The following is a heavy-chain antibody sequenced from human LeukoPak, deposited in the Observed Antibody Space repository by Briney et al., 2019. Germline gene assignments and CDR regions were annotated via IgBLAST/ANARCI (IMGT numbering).Heavy chain of an antibody. CDR3: ARVVPAKGDYFDY. Sequence: PPETLSLTCTVSGGSISSSSYYWGWIRQPPGKGLEWIGYFYYSGSTNYNPSLKSRVTISVDTSKNQFSLKLSSVTAADTAVYYCARVVPAKGDYFDYWGQGTLVTVSS. D-gene: IGHD2-15*01. CDR2: FYYSGST. J-gene: IGHJ4*02. CDR1: GGSISSSSYY. V-gene: IGHV4-61*05.